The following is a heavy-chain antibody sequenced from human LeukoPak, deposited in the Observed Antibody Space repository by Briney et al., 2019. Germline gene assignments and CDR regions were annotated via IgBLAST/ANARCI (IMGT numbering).Heavy chain of an antibody. CDR3: ASHRSGYDLFDY. J-gene: IGHJ4*02. CDR2: IYTSGTI. CDR1: GGSISSYY. V-gene: IGHV4-4*07. Sequence: SETLSLTCTVSGGSISSYYWSWIRQPAGTALEWIGRIYTSGTITYNPSLKSRVTMSVDTSKNQFSLKLSSVTAADTAVYYCASHRSGYDLFDYWGQGTLVTVSS. D-gene: IGHD5-12*01.